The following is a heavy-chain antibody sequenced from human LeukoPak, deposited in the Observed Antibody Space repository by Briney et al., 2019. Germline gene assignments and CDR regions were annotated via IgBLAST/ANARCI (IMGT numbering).Heavy chain of an antibody. D-gene: IGHD1-1*01. J-gene: IGHJ4*02. V-gene: IGHV3-30*18. CDR3: AKDLDNWNDDY. Sequence: PGRSLRLSCAASGFTFSSYGMHWVRQAPGKGLEWVAVISYDGSNKYYADSVKGRFTISRDNSKNTLYLQMNSLRAEDTAVYYCAKDLDNWNDDYWGQGTLATVSS. CDR1: GFTFSSYG. CDR2: ISYDGSNK.